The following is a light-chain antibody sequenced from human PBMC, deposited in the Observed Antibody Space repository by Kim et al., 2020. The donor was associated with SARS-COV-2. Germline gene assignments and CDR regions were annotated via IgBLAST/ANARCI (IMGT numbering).Light chain of an antibody. V-gene: IGLV3-1*01. CDR2: QDS. CDR1: KLGDKY. Sequence: SSELTQPPSVSVSPGQTASITCSGDKLGDKYACWYQQKPGQSPVPVIYQDSKRPSGIPERFSGSNSGNTATLTISGTQAMDEADYYCQAWDSSTAVFGGGTQLTVL. J-gene: IGLJ2*01. CDR3: QAWDSSTAV.